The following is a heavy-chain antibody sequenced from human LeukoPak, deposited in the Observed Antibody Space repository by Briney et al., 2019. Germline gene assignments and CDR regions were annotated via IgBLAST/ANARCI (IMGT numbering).Heavy chain of an antibody. CDR2: ISSSSSYI. CDR1: GFTFSSYA. CDR3: ARDREYDSSGYFDY. V-gene: IGHV3-21*01. D-gene: IGHD3-22*01. J-gene: IGHJ4*02. Sequence: GGSPRLSCAASGFTFSSYAMKWVRQAPGKGLEWVSSISSSSSYIYYADSVKGRFTISRDNAKNSLYLQMNSLRAEDTAVYYCARDREYDSSGYFDYWGQGTLVTVSS.